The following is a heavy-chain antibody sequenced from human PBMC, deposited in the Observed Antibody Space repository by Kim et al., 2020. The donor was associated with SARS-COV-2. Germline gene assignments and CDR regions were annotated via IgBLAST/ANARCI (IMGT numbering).Heavy chain of an antibody. Sequence: SETLSLTCAVYGGSFSGYYWSWIRQPPGKGLEWIGEINHSGSTNYNPSLKSRVTISVDTSKNQFSLKLSSVTAADTAVYYCARAWERVQGYSNYFDYWGQGTLVTVSS. CDR1: GGSFSGYY. J-gene: IGHJ4*02. CDR2: INHSGST. CDR3: ARAWERVQGYSNYFDY. V-gene: IGHV4-34*01. D-gene: IGHD4-4*01.